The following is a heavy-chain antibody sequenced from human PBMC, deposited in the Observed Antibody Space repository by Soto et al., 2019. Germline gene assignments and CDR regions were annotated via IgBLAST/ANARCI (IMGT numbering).Heavy chain of an antibody. V-gene: IGHV1-18*04. CDR3: ARALHYYDSSGYYSPSDY. D-gene: IGHD3-22*01. CDR1: GYTFTSYG. Sequence: QVQLVQSGAEVKKPGASVKVSCKASGYTFTSYGISWVRQAPGQGLEWMGWISAYNGNTNYAQKLQGRVTMTTDTSTSTAYMELRSLRSDDTAVYYCARALHYYDSSGYYSPSDYWGQGTLVTVSS. CDR2: ISAYNGNT. J-gene: IGHJ4*02.